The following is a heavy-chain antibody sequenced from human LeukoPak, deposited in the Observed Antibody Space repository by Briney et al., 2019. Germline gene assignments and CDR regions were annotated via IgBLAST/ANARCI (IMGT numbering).Heavy chain of an antibody. V-gene: IGHV3-33*01. CDR3: ARGGIQPVRYYYYYGMDV. Sequence: GGSLRLSCAASGFTFSSYGMHWVRQAPGKGLDWVAVIWYDGGNKYYADSVKGRFTISRDNSKNTLYLQMNSLRAEDTAVYYCARGGIQPVRYYYYYGMDVWGQGAKVTVSS. CDR2: IWYDGGNK. CDR1: GFTFSSYG. J-gene: IGHJ6*02. D-gene: IGHD5-18*01.